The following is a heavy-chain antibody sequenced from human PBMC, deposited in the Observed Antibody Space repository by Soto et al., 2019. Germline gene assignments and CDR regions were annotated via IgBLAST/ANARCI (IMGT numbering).Heavy chain of an antibody. V-gene: IGHV4-39*07. Sequence: SETLSLTCTVSGGSISSSSYFWGWIRQPPGKGLEWIGSIYYSGSTYYNPSLKSRVTVSVDTSKNQFSLKLSSVTAADTAVYYCARAGRYSSSWYRVGYNWFDPWGQGTLVTVSS. J-gene: IGHJ5*02. CDR3: ARAGRYSSSWYRVGYNWFDP. CDR1: GGSISSSSYF. D-gene: IGHD6-13*01. CDR2: IYYSGST.